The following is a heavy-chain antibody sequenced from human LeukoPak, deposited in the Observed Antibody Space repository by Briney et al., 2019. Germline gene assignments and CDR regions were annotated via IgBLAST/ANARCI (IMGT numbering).Heavy chain of an antibody. V-gene: IGHV3-21*01. CDR3: ARVGAIYCTNGVCPPFDY. CDR1: GFTFSSYS. J-gene: IGHJ4*02. D-gene: IGHD2-8*01. CDR2: ISSSSSYI. Sequence: GGSLRLSCAASGFTFSSYSMNWVRQAPRKGLEWVSSISSSSSYIYYADSVKGRFTISRDNAKNSLYLQMNSLRAEDTAVYYCARVGAIYCTNGVCPPFDYWGQGTLVTVSS.